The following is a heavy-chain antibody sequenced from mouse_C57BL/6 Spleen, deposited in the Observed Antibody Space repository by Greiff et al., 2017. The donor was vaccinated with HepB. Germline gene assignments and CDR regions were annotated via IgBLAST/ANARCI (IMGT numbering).Heavy chain of an antibody. CDR2: ISSGSSTI. CDR3: AVITTVVADWYFDV. J-gene: IGHJ1*03. CDR1: GFTFSDYG. Sequence: EVKLQESGGGLVKPGGSLKLSCAASGFTFSDYGMHWVRQAPEKGLEWVAYISSGSSTIYYADTVKGRFTISRDNAKNTLFLQMTSLRSEDTAMYYCAVITTVVADWYFDVWGTGTTVTVSS. V-gene: IGHV5-17*01. D-gene: IGHD1-1*01.